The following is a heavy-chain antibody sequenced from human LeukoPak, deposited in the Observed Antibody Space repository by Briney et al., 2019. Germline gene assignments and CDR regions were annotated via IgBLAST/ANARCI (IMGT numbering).Heavy chain of an antibody. V-gene: IGHV3-23*01. CDR3: AKCYDTSGRRASDI. D-gene: IGHD3-22*01. CDR2: ISVDGSHT. J-gene: IGHJ3*02. CDR1: GFTFSSYA. Sequence: PGGSLRLSCAASGFTFSSYAMNWVRQAPGKGLEWVSAISVDGSHTYYADSAKGRFTISRDNSKNTLSLQMNSLRAEDTAVYYCAKCYDTSGRRASDIWGQGTMVTVSS.